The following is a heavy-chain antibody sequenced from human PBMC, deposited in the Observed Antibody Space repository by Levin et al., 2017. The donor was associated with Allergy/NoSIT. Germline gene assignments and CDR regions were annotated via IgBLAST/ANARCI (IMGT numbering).Heavy chain of an antibody. CDR1: GGSISSGGYY. J-gene: IGHJ4*02. V-gene: IGHV4-31*03. D-gene: IGHD3-10*01. Sequence: SETLSLTCTVSGGSISSGGYYWSWIRQHPGKGLEWIGYIYYSGSTYYNPSLKSRVTISVDTSKNQFSLKLSSVTAADTAVYYCASGRWFGELFFPRSAPRTQFDYWGQGTLVTVSS. CDR3: ASGRWFGELFFPRSAPRTQFDY. CDR2: IYYSGST.